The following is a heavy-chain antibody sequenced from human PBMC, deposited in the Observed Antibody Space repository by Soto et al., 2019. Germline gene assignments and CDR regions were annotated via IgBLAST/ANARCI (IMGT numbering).Heavy chain of an antibody. D-gene: IGHD1-26*01. CDR2: IYYSGST. CDR3: AREAHSGSDRGFDY. J-gene: IGHJ4*02. V-gene: IGHV4-59*01. CDR1: GGSISSYY. Sequence: SETLSLTCTVSGGSISSYYWSWIRQPPGKGLEWIGYIYYSGSTNYNPSLKSRVTISVDTSKNQFSLKLSSVTAADTAVYYCAREAHSGSDRGFDYWGQGTLVTVSS.